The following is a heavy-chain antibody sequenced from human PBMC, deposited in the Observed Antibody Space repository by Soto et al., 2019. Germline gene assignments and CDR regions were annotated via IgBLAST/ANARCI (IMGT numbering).Heavy chain of an antibody. Sequence: GGSLRLSCAASGFTFSSYWMHWVRQVPGKGLVWVSRIHFDGSTTHYADSVKGRFTISRDNAKNSLYLQMNSLRPEDTALYYCVRSKGGYSYGTPFDYWGQGTLVTVSS. CDR2: IHFDGSTT. D-gene: IGHD5-18*01. CDR1: GFTFSSYW. J-gene: IGHJ4*02. V-gene: IGHV3-74*01. CDR3: VRSKGGYSYGTPFDY.